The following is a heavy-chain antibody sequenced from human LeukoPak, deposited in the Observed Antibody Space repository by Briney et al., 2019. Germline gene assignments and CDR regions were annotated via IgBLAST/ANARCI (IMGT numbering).Heavy chain of an antibody. CDR2: INGDVRSK. Sequence: GGSLRLSCAASGFTFSRYWMYWVRQAPGKGLVWVSRINGDVRSKSYADSVKGRFTISRDNAKNTLYMQMNRLRAEDTAVYYCASDRGYVMDGSGQGTTVTVPS. V-gene: IGHV3-74*01. J-gene: IGHJ6*01. CDR1: GFTFSRYW. CDR3: ASDRGYVMDG. D-gene: IGHD5-24*01.